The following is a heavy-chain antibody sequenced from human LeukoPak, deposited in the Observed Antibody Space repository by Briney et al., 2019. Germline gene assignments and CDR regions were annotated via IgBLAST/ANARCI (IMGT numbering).Heavy chain of an antibody. J-gene: IGHJ5*01. Sequence: SQTLSLTCAISGDSVSSNSAVWNWIRQSPSRGLEWLGRTYYRSEWFIDYAPSVKSRISINSDTSKNQFSLQLDSVAPEDTAVYYCARSSAGFDSWGQGTLVTVSS. V-gene: IGHV6-1*01. CDR1: GDSVSSNSAV. D-gene: IGHD3-16*01. CDR3: ARSSAGFDS. CDR2: TYYRSEWFI.